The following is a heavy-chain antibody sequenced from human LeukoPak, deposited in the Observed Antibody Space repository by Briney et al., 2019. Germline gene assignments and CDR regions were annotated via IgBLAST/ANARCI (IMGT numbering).Heavy chain of an antibody. CDR3: ARDQGSLTRSWYTGY. V-gene: IGHV1-2*06. CDR2: INPNSGGT. Sequence: ASVKVSCKASGYTFTGYYKHWVRQAPGQGLEWMGRINPNSGGTNYAQKFQGRVTMTRDTSISTAYMDLSSLTPDDTAVYFCARDQGSLTRSWYTGYWGQGTQVTVSS. CDR1: GYTFTGYY. D-gene: IGHD6-13*01. J-gene: IGHJ4*02.